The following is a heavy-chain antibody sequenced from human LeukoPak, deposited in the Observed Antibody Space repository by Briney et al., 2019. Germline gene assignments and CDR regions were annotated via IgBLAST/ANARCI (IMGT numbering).Heavy chain of an antibody. V-gene: IGHV4-59*01. CDR3: ARSGYYYDSSGYFLR. D-gene: IGHD3-22*01. CDR2: IYYSGST. J-gene: IGHJ4*02. Sequence: SETLSLTCTLSGGSISSYYWGWIRPPPGKGLEWIGYIYYSGSTNYNPSLKSRVTISVDTSKNQFSLKLSSVTAADTAVYYCARSGYYYDSSGYFLRWGQGTLVTVSS. CDR1: GGSISSYY.